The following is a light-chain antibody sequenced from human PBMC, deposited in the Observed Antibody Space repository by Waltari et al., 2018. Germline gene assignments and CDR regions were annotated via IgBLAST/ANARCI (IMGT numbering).Light chain of an antibody. V-gene: IGKV3-15*01. Sequence: EIVMTQSPATLSVSPGERATPSCRASQSVSRNLAWYKHKPGQAPRLLIYGASARATGVPARFSGSGSGTEFTLTISSLQSEDFAVYYCQQYNNWPPYTFGQGTKLELK. J-gene: IGKJ2*01. CDR2: GAS. CDR3: QQYNNWPPYT. CDR1: QSVSRN.